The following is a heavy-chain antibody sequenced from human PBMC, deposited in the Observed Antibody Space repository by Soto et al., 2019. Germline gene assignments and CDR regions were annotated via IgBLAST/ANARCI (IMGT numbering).Heavy chain of an antibody. V-gene: IGHV4-59*01. Sequence: SETLSLTCTVSGGSISSYYWSWIRQPPGKGLEWIGYIYYSGSTNYNPSLKSRVTISVDTSKNQFSLKLSSVTAADTAVYYCARDSSCSSTSCYAFDYWGQGTLVTVSS. CDR2: IYYSGST. CDR3: ARDSSCSSTSCYAFDY. J-gene: IGHJ4*02. CDR1: GGSISSYY. D-gene: IGHD2-2*01.